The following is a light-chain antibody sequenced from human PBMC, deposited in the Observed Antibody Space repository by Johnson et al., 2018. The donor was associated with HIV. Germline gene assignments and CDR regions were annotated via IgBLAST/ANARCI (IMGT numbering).Light chain of an antibody. Sequence: QSVLTQPPSVSAAPGQMVTISCSGSSSNIGNNYVSWYQQLPGTAPKLLISDNNKRPSGIPDRFSGSKSGTSATLVISGLQTGDEADYYCGTWDSRLNVYLFGPGTKVTVL. CDR2: DNN. CDR1: SSNIGNNY. V-gene: IGLV1-51*01. J-gene: IGLJ1*01. CDR3: GTWDSRLNVYL.